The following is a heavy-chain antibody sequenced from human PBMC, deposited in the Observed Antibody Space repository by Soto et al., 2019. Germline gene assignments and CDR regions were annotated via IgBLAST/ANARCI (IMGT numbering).Heavy chain of an antibody. CDR3: ARGVATIGP. CDR2: IYYSGST. CDR1: GDSISSYY. Sequence: SSETLSLTCTVSGDSISSYYWSWIRQPPGKGLEWIGYIYYSGSTNYNPSLKSRVTISVDTPKNQFSLKLTSVTAADTAVYYCARGVATIGPRGQGTLVTVSS. V-gene: IGHV4-59*01. D-gene: IGHD5-12*01. J-gene: IGHJ5*02.